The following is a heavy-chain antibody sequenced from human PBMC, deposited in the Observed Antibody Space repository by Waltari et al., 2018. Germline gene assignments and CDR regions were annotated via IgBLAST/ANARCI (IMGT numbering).Heavy chain of an antibody. CDR2: IYYSGST. V-gene: IGHV4-39*07. J-gene: IGHJ6*03. D-gene: IGHD3-3*01. Sequence: QLQLQESGPGLVKPSETLSLTCTVSGGSISSSSYYWGWIRKPPGKGLEWIGSIYYSGSTYYNPSLKSRVTISVDTSKNQFSLKLSSVTAADTAVYYCASVLTTIFGVTGYMDVWGKGTTVTISS. CDR3: ASVLTTIFGVTGYMDV. CDR1: GGSISSSSYY.